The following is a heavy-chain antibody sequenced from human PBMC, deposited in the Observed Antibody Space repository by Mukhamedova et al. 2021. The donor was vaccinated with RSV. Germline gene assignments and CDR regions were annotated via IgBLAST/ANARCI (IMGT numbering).Heavy chain of an antibody. D-gene: IGHD6-13*01. CDR1: SSYA. V-gene: IGHV3-30*04. CDR3: ARGRLRYSHFAY. CDR2: ISYDGSNK. J-gene: IGHJ4*02. Sequence: SSYAMHWVRQAPGKGLEWVAVISYDGSNKYYADSVKGRFTISRDNSKNTLYLQMNSLRAEDTAVYYCARGRLRYSHFAYWGQGTL.